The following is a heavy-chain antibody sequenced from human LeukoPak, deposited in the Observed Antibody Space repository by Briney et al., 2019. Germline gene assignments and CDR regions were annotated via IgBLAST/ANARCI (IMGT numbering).Heavy chain of an antibody. Sequence: GGSLRLSCAASGFTFSSYSMNWVRQAPGKGLEWVSSISSSSYIYYADSVKGRFTISRDNAKNSLYLQMNSLRAEDTAVYYCARGYLKDYDFWGGYYGEPYNWFDPWGQGTLVTVSS. J-gene: IGHJ5*02. V-gene: IGHV3-21*01. CDR2: ISSSSYI. CDR3: ARGYLKDYDFWGGYYGEPYNWFDP. CDR1: GFTFSSYS. D-gene: IGHD3-3*01.